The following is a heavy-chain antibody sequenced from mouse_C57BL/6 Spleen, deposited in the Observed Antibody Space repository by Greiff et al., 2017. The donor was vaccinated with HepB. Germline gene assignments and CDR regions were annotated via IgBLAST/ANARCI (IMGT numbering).Heavy chain of an antibody. J-gene: IGHJ2*01. CDR3: ARWITAGVGVDY. CDR2: IDPEDGET. D-gene: IGHD1-1*01. Sequence: EVQLQQSGAELVKPGASVKLSCTASGFNIKDYYMHWVKQRTEQGLAWIGRIDPEDGETKYAAKFQGKATITADTSSNTAYLQLSSLTSGDTAVYYCARWITAGVGVDYWSQGTTLTVSS. CDR1: GFNIKDYY. V-gene: IGHV14-2*01.